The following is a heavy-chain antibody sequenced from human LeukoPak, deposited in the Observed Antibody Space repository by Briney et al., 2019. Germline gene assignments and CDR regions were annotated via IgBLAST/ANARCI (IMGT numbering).Heavy chain of an antibody. D-gene: IGHD3-22*01. CDR2: ITSSSSYI. CDR1: GFTFSRYS. V-gene: IGHV3-21*01. Sequence: GGSLRLSCAASGFTFSRYSMNWVRQAPGKGLEWVSSITSSSSYIYYADSLKGRFTISRDNAKNSLYLQMNSLRAEDTAVYYCARDLLYYDSSGDDYWGQGTLVTVSS. J-gene: IGHJ4*02. CDR3: ARDLLYYDSSGDDY.